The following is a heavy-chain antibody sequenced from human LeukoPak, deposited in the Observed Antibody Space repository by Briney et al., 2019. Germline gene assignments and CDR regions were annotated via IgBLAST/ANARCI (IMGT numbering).Heavy chain of an antibody. CDR2: ISGSGGST. CDR1: GFTFSSYA. CDR3: ARDGRRDGYEMGY. J-gene: IGHJ4*02. V-gene: IGHV3-23*01. Sequence: GGSLRLSCAASGFTFSSYAMSWVRQAPGKGLEWVSGISGSGGSTYYADSVKGRFTISRDNSKNTLYLQMNSLRAEDTAVYYCARDGRRDGYEMGYWGQGTLVTVSS. D-gene: IGHD5-12*01.